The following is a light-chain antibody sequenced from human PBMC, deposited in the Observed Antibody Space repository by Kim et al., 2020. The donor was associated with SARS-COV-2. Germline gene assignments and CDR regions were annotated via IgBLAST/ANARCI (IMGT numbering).Light chain of an antibody. CDR1: QSVSSNS. V-gene: IGKV3-20*01. Sequence: EIVLTQSPGTLSLSPGERATLSCRASQSVSSNSLAWYHQKPGQAPRLLIYDASRRASGTPDRLSGSGSGTDFTLTISRLEPEDFAVYYCHQYGSSPGTFGQGTKVEI. J-gene: IGKJ1*01. CDR2: DAS. CDR3: HQYGSSPGT.